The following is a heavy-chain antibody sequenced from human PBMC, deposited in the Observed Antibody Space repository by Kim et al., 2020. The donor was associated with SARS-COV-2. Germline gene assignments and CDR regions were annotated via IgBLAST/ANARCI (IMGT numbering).Heavy chain of an antibody. J-gene: IGHJ2*01. CDR1: GGSISSGGYY. D-gene: IGHD3-22*01. Sequence: SETLSLTCTVSGGSISSGGYYWSWIRQHPGKGLEWIGYIYYSGSTYYNPSLKSRVTISVDTSKNQFSLKLSSVTAADTAVYYCARLDYDSRAYWYFDLWGRGTLVTVSS. CDR3: ARLDYDSRAYWYFDL. V-gene: IGHV4-31*03. CDR2: IYYSGST.